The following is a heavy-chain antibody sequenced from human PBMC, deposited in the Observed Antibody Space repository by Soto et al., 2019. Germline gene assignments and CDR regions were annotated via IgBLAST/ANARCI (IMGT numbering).Heavy chain of an antibody. CDR2: ISSSASTI. V-gene: IGHV3-48*02. CDR1: GFTFSTYN. Sequence: PGGSLRLCCAASGFTFSTYNMNWVRQAPGKGLEWVSYISSSASTIYYADSVKGRFTISRDNAKNSLFLQVNSLRDEDTAVYYCVAAFDVWGQGTMVTVSS. J-gene: IGHJ3*01. CDR3: VAAFDV.